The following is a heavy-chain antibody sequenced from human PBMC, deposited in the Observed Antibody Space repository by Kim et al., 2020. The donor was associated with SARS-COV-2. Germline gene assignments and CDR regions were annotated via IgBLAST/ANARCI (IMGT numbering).Heavy chain of an antibody. D-gene: IGHD3-10*01. CDR3: ARDPWSRLRGLTYSYYGMGV. V-gene: IGHV3-30-3*01. CDR1: GFTFSSCA. Sequence: GGSLRLSCAASGFTFSSCAIHWVRQAPGKGLEWVAVISYDGSKKNYADSVKGRFTISRDNSKNTLYLQMNSLRAEDTALNYYARDPWSRLRGLTYSYYGMGVWGQGTTVSVS. J-gene: IGHJ6*02. CDR2: ISYDGSKK.